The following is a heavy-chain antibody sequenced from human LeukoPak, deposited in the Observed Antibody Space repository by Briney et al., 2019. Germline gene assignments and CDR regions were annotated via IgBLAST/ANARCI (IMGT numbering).Heavy chain of an antibody. V-gene: IGHV3-23*01. Sequence: GGSLRLSCAASGFTFSSYAMSWVRQAPGKGLEWVSAISGSGGSTYYADSVKGRFTISRDNSKNTLYLQMNSLRAEDTAVYYCAKDSGPTKRGYAENWGQGTPVTVSS. CDR2: ISGSGGST. J-gene: IGHJ4*02. CDR3: AKDSGPTKRGYAEN. D-gene: IGHD5-18*01. CDR1: GFTFSSYA.